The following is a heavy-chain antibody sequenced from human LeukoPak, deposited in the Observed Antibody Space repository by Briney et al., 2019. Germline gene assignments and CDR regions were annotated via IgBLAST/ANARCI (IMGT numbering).Heavy chain of an antibody. CDR2: MNPNSGNT. CDR1: GYTFTSYD. V-gene: IGHV1-8*01. J-gene: IGHJ4*02. Sequence: GASVKVSCKASGYTFTSYDINWVRQATGQGLEWMGWMNPNSGNTGYAQKFQGRVTMTRNTSISTAYMELSRLRSDDTAVYYCARDTTVDTTMERDYWGQGTLVTVSS. D-gene: IGHD5-18*01. CDR3: ARDTTVDTTMERDY.